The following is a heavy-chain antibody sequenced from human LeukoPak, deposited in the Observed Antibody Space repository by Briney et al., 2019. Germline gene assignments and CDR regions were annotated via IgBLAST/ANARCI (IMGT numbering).Heavy chain of an antibody. Sequence: KSSETLSLTCTVSGGSISSSSYYWGWIRQPPGKGLEWIGSIYYSGSTYYNPSLKSRVTISVDTSKNQFSLKLSSVTAADTAVYYCARQGSGYYWGKYYFDYWGQGTLVTVSS. V-gene: IGHV4-39*01. CDR1: GGSISSSSYY. D-gene: IGHD3-22*01. J-gene: IGHJ4*02. CDR3: ARQGSGYYWGKYYFDY. CDR2: IYYSGST.